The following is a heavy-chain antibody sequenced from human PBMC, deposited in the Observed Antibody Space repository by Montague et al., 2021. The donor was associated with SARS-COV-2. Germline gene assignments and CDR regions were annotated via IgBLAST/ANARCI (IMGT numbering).Heavy chain of an antibody. V-gene: IGHV4-34*01. Sequence: SETLSLTCAVYGGSFNDYYWSWIRQPPGKGLEWIGEINHGGITNYNPSLKSRVTISVDKSRNQFSLKLSSVTAADTAVYYCARMYYHILTGYYYLDYWGQGTLVTVSS. CDR3: ARMYYHILTGYYYLDY. J-gene: IGHJ4*02. CDR1: GGSFNDYY. D-gene: IGHD3-9*01. CDR2: INHGGIT.